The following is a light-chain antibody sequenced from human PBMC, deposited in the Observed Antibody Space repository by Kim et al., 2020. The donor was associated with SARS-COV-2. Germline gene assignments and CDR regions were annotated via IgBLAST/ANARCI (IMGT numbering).Light chain of an antibody. CDR1: GGTVTGSY. CDR2: EDH. CDR3: QSYSGGTIL. Sequence: GKTKAISSTRSGGTVTGSYVKWYRHRPSSAAATVIYEDHQRPSGVPDHFSAAIDSSSNSASLTISGLRTEDEAIYYCQSYSGGTILFGGGTQLTVL. J-gene: IGLJ2*01. V-gene: IGLV6-57*03.